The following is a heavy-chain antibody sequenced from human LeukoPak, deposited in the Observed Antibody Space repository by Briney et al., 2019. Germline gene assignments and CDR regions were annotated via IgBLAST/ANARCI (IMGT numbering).Heavy chain of an antibody. CDR1: GFTFSSYA. CDR3: ARPTAAGEIDAFDI. V-gene: IGHV3-23*01. J-gene: IGHJ3*02. D-gene: IGHD6-13*01. CDR2: ISSSGGTT. Sequence: GGSLRLSCVASGFTFSSYAMGWVRQAAGKGLEWVSDISSSGGTTYYADSVKGRVTISRDNSKKTLYLQMNSLRSEDTAVYYCARPTAAGEIDAFDIWGQGTMVTVSS.